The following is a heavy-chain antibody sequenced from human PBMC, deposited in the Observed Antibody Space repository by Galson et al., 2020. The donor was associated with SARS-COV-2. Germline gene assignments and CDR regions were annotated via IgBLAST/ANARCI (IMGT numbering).Heavy chain of an antibody. CDR3: GDRSPGAWFGEPYFDY. CDR1: GFSLSTSGVG. CDR2: IYWDDDK. D-gene: IGHD3-10*01. J-gene: IGHJ4*02. V-gene: IGHV2-5*02. Sequence: SGPTLVKPTQPLTLTCTFSGFSLSTSGVGVGWIRQPPGKALEWLALIYWDDDKRYSPSLKSRLTITKDTSKNQVVLTMTNIDPVDTATYYCGDRSPGAWFGEPYFDYWGQGTLVTVSS.